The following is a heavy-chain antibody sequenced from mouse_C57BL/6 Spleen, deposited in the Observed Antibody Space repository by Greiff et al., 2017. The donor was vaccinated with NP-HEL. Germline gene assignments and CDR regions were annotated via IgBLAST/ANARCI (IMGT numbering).Heavy chain of an antibody. V-gene: IGHV5-16*01. CDR3: AREGGSSFGYAMDY. CDR2: INYDGSST. Sequence: EVHLVESEGGLVQPGSSMKLSCTASGFTFSDYYMAWVRQVPEKGLEWVANINYDGSSTYYLDSLKSRFIISRDNAKNILYLQMSSLKSEDTATYYCAREGGSSFGYAMDYWGQGTSVTVSS. D-gene: IGHD1-1*01. CDR1: GFTFSDYY. J-gene: IGHJ4*01.